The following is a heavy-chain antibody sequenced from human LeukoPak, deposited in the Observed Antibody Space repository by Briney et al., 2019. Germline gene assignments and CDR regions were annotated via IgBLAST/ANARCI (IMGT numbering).Heavy chain of an antibody. CDR1: GFSVGINY. Sequence: GGSLRLSCAAAGFSVGINYMSWVRQAPGKGLEWISLINSDGGTFYADSVKGRFTISRDASLNTLFLQMHSLRADDTAVYYCARDGYTSSPDAFDTWGQGAIVTVSS. V-gene: IGHV3-53*01. D-gene: IGHD6-13*01. CDR3: ARDGYTSSPDAFDT. CDR2: INSDGGT. J-gene: IGHJ3*02.